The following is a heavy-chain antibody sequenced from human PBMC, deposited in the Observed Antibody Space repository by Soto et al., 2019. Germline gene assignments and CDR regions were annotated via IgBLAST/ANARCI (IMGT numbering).Heavy chain of an antibody. D-gene: IGHD5-12*01. CDR1: GGSISGFY. CDR2: VFYSGTT. CDR3: ARGGGYDPFDY. Sequence: PWETLSLTCTVSGGSISGFYWSWIRQPPGKGLEWLGYVFYSGTTNYNPSLYSRISMSVDTSKKQFSLKMTSVSAADTAVYYCARGGGYDPFDYWGQGTLVTVSS. V-gene: IGHV4-59*01. J-gene: IGHJ4*02.